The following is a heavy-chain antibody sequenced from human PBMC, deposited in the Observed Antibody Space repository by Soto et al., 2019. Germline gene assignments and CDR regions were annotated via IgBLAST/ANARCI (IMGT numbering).Heavy chain of an antibody. J-gene: IGHJ4*02. CDR1: GFTFSSYS. V-gene: IGHV3-21*01. CDR2: ISSGSSYI. D-gene: IGHD6-13*01. CDR3: AREGYSSSWSYFDY. Sequence: GGSLRLSCAASGFTFSSYSMNWVRQAPGKGLEWVSSISSGSSYIYYADSVKGRFTISRDNAKNPLYLQMNSLRAEDTAVYYCAREGYSSSWSYFDYWGQGXLVTVYS.